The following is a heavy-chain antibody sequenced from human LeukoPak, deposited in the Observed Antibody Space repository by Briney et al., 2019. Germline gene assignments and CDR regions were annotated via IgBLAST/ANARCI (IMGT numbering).Heavy chain of an antibody. Sequence: PSETLSRTCAVSGVSFNDYYWSWVRQTPGRGLEWIGEINHSGYTNDSPSLKSRVTLPIDTSRKQFSLNLRSVTVADTGIYYCTRMTTGHDYWGQGTPVTVSS. D-gene: IGHD4-17*01. CDR2: INHSGYT. CDR3: TRMTTGHDY. J-gene: IGHJ4*02. CDR1: GVSFNDYY. V-gene: IGHV4-34*01.